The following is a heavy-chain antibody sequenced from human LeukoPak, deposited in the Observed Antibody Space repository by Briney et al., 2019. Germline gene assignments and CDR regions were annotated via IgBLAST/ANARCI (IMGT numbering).Heavy chain of an antibody. CDR1: GYTFSSHY. J-gene: IGHJ3*02. D-gene: IGHD3-22*01. CDR2: INPNSGGT. CDR3: ASGFMGYDRSGYYDDAFDI. V-gene: IGHV1-2*02. Sequence: ASVKVSCNASGYTFSSHYMHWVRQAPRQGLEWMGWINPNSGGTNSAQKFQGRVSMTRDTSINTAYMEMRRLRSDDTAVYYCASGFMGYDRSGYYDDAFDIWGQGTMVTVSS.